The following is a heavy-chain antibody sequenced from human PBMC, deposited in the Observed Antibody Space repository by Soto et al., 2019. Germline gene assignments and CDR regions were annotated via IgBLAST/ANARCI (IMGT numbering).Heavy chain of an antibody. V-gene: IGHV4-34*01. CDR1: GGSFSGYY. J-gene: IGHJ4*02. CDR2: INHSGST. Sequence: QVQLQQWGAGLLKPSETLSLTCAVYGGSFSGYYWSWIRQPPGKGLEWIGEINHSGSTNYNPSLKSRVTISVDTSKNQFSLKLSSVTAADTSVYYCAILVLGYCSSTSCPRRYFDYWGQGTLVTVSS. CDR3: AILVLGYCSSTSCPRRYFDY. D-gene: IGHD2-2*01.